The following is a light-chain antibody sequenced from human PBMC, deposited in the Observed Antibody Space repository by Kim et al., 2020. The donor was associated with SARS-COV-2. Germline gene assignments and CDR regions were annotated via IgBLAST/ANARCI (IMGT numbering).Light chain of an antibody. CDR3: QSYSGV. Sequence: ECPGKTVTISCTRSSGNSASNYVHWYQQRPGSAPIIVIYEDKQRPSGVPDRFSGSIDRSSNSATLTISGMKPEDEADYYWQSYSGVFGGGTKLTVL. J-gene: IGLJ3*02. CDR1: SGNSASNY. CDR2: EDK. V-gene: IGLV6-57*03.